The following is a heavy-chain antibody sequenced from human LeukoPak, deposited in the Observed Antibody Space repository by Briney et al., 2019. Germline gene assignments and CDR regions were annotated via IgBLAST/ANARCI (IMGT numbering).Heavy chain of an antibody. CDR1: GLTFSSYE. D-gene: IGHD3-10*02. Sequence: GGSLRLSCAASGLTFSSYEMNWARQAPGKGLEWASYISSSGSTIYYADSVKGRFTISRDNAKNSLYLQMNSLRAEDTAVYYCAELGITMIGGVWGKGTTVTISS. CDR2: ISSSGSTI. J-gene: IGHJ6*04. V-gene: IGHV3-48*03. CDR3: AELGITMIGGV.